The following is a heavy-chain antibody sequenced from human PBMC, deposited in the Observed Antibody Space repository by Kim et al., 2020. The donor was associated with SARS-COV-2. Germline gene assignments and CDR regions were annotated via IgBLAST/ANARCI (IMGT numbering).Heavy chain of an antibody. Sequence: SETLSLTCTVSGGSISSSSYYWGWIRQPPGKGLEWIGSIYYSGSTYYNPSLKSRVTISVDTSKNQFSLKLSSVTAADTAVYYCARREGGYSYGSGALIDYWGQGTLVTVSS. J-gene: IGHJ4*02. V-gene: IGHV4-39*01. D-gene: IGHD5-18*01. CDR2: IYYSGST. CDR3: ARREGGYSYGSGALIDY. CDR1: GGSISSSSYY.